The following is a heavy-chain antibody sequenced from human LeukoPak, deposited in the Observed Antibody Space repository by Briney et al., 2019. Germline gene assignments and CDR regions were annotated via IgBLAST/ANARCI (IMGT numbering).Heavy chain of an antibody. CDR1: GFTFSAYN. D-gene: IGHD3-3*01. CDR2: ISSSSSHL. Sequence: GGSLRLSCVVSGFTFSAYNMNWVRQAPGKGLEWVSSISSSSSHLYYTDSVKGRFTISRDNAKNSLYLQMNSLRAEDTAVYYCARVVDYDFWSGYLSSMDVWGKGTTVTVSA. J-gene: IGHJ6*04. V-gene: IGHV3-21*01. CDR3: ARVVDYDFWSGYLSSMDV.